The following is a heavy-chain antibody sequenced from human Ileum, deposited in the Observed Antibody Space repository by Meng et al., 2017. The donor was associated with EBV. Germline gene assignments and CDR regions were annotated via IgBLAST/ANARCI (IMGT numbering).Heavy chain of an antibody. D-gene: IGHD1-7*01. V-gene: IGHV4-4*02. CDR3: GRDQGRELINH. J-gene: IGHJ4*02. CDR1: GDSISSDIW. Sequence: QGQLPESGPGLVKPSGTLSLTCTVSGDSISSDIWWSWVRQPPGKGLEWIGEVYHRGDTNYNPSLKSRVDISVDKSKNQFYLSLFSVTAADTAVYYCGRDQGRELINHWGQGTLVTVSS. CDR2: VYHRGDT.